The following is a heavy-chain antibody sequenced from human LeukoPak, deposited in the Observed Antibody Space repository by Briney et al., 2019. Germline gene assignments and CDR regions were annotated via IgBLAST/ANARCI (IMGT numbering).Heavy chain of an antibody. V-gene: IGHV1-69*13. J-gene: IGHJ4*02. CDR1: GGTFSSYA. CDR2: IIPIFGTA. D-gene: IGHD6-6*01. Sequence: SVKDSCKASGGTFSSYAISWVRQAPGQGLEWMGGIIPIFGTANYAQKFQGRVTITADESTSTAYMELSSLRSEDTAVYYCARLLEYSSSSGGYWGQGTLVTVSS. CDR3: ARLLEYSSSSGGY.